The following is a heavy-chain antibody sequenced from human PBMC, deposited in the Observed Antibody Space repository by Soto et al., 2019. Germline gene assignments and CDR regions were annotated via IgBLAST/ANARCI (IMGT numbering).Heavy chain of an antibody. CDR3: ARDPDLYSGYDDDFGAFDI. J-gene: IGHJ3*02. D-gene: IGHD5-12*01. CDR2: IKQDGSEK. V-gene: IGHV3-7*01. Sequence: GGSLRLSCAASGFTFSSYWMSWVRQAPGKGLEWVANIKQDGSEKYYVDSVKGRFTISRDNAKNSLYLQMNSLRAEDTAVYYCARDPDLYSGYDDDFGAFDIWGQGTMVTVSS. CDR1: GFTFSSYW.